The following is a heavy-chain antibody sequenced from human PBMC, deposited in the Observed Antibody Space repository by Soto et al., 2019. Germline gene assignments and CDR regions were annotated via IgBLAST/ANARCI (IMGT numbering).Heavy chain of an antibody. CDR1: GFSLTTRGVG. J-gene: IGHJ5*02. CDR3: AHIPNYYQYDWFDP. V-gene: IGHV2-5*02. Sequence: QITLKESGPTLVKPTQTLTLTCTFSGFSLTTRGVGVGWIRQPPGKALECLALIYWDDDKRYSPSLQSRLSITKDTSKTQVVLTMTNVDPVDTATYYCAHIPNYYQYDWFDPWGHGTLVSVSS. CDR2: IYWDDDK. D-gene: IGHD3-16*01.